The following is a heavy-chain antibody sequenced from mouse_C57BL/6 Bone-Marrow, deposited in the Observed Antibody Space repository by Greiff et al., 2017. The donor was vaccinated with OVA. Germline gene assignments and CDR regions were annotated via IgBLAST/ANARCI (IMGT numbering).Heavy chain of an antibody. V-gene: IGHV1-75*01. CDR2: IFPGSGST. Sequence: QVQLQQSGPELVKPGASVKISCKASGYTFTDYYINWVKQRPGQGLEWIGWIFPGSGSTYYNEKFKGKATLTVDKSSSTAYMWLSSLTSEDSAVYFCARYDYGSRRSPYAMDYCGQRTSVTLSS. D-gene: IGHD1-1*01. CDR3: ARYDYGSRRSPYAMDY. CDR1: GYTFTDYY. J-gene: IGHJ4*01.